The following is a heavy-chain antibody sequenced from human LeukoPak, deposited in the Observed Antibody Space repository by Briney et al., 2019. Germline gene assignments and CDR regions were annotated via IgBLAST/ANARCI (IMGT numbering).Heavy chain of an antibody. CDR2: ISGSGGST. V-gene: IGHV3-23*01. Sequence: PGGSLRPSCAASGFTLSNYSMTWVRQAPGKGLEWVSAISGSGGSTYYADSVRGRFTLSRDNSKSTLYLQMNSLSAEDTAFYYCINVGYSSLEGGNLFYPSGQGTLVTVSS. CDR3: INVGYSSLEGGNLFYP. CDR1: GFTLSNYS. J-gene: IGHJ5*02. D-gene: IGHD6-6*01.